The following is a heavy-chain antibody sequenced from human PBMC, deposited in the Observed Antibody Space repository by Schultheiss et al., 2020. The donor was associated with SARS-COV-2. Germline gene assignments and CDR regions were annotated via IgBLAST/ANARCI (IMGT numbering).Heavy chain of an antibody. CDR2: IYPGDSDT. CDR3: ARLGLCSNYHTCGMDV. CDR1: GYSFTSYW. J-gene: IGHJ6*02. D-gene: IGHD4-11*01. V-gene: IGHV5-51*01. Sequence: GGSLRLSCKGSGYSFTSYWIGWVRQMPGKGLEWMGIIYPGDSDTRYSPSFQGQVTISADKSISTAYLQWSSLKASDTAMYYCARLGLCSNYHTCGMDVWGQGTTVTVSS.